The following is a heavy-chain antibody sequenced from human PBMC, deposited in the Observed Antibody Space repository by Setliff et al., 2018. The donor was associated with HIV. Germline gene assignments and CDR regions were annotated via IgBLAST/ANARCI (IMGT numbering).Heavy chain of an antibody. D-gene: IGHD3-22*01. CDR1: GGSISSSSYY. J-gene: IGHJ5*02. CDR3: TRVRLLYSDSSPVWFDP. V-gene: IGHV4-39*07. CDR2: IYYSGST. Sequence: SETLSLTCTVSGGSISSSSYYWGWIRQPPGKGLEWIGSIYYSGSTYYNPALKSRVTISTDTSRNQFSLRLSSATAADTAISYCTRVRLLYSDSSPVWFDPWGQGTLVTVSS.